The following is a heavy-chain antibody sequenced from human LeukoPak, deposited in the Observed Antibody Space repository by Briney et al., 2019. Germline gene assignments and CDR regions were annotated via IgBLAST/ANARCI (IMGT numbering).Heavy chain of an antibody. D-gene: IGHD1-26*01. CDR2: IYTSGST. CDR1: GGSISGYY. J-gene: IGHJ4*02. V-gene: IGHV4-4*07. CDR3: ARGYPGSSTQY. Sequence: SETLSLTCTVSGGSISGYYVGWSGQPAGKGLKWIGRIYTSGSTNYNPSLKSRVTMSVDTSKNQFSLKLSSVTAADTAVYYCARGYPGSSTQYWGQGTLVTVSS.